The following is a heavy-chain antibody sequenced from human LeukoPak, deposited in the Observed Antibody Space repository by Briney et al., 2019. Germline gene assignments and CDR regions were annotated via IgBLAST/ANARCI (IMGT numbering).Heavy chain of an antibody. CDR3: TTVGQSGYYDSSGYYYFDF. D-gene: IGHD3-22*01. V-gene: IGHV3-15*01. CDR2: IRSNTGGGTT. J-gene: IGHJ4*02. CDR1: GFTFSNAW. Sequence: GGSLRLSCAASGFTFSNAWMSWVRQAPGKGLEWVGRIRSNTGGGTTDYAAPVKGRFTISRDDSKNTLYLQMNSLKTEDTAVYYCTTVGQSGYYDSSGYYYFDFWGQGILVTVSS.